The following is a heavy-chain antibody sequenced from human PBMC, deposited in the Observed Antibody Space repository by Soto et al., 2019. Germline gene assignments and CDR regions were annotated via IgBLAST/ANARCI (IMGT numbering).Heavy chain of an antibody. CDR3: TTAPDY. V-gene: IGHV3-15*01. CDR1: GFSFTNAW. J-gene: IGHJ4*02. CDR2: IKTDGGTT. Sequence: GGSLRLSCAASGFSFTNAWMNWVRQAPGKGLEWVGRIKTDGGTTDYAAPVKGRFTMSRDDSKNTVYLQMNSLKIEDTGTYYCTTAPDYWGQGTLVTVSS.